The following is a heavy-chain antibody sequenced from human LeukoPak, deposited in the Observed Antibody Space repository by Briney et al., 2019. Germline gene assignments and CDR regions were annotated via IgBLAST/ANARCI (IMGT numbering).Heavy chain of an antibody. J-gene: IGHJ6*03. V-gene: IGHV1-2*02. CDR2: INPNSGGT. CDR3: ARERGYGGNSGLLFNYYYYMDV. Sequence: RASVKVSCKASGYTFTGYYMHWVRQAPGQGLEWMGWINPNSGGTNYAQKFQGRVTMTRDTSISTAYMELRSLRSDDTAVYYCARERGYGGNSGLLFNYYYYMDVWGKGTTVTVSS. CDR1: GYTFTGYY. D-gene: IGHD4-23*01.